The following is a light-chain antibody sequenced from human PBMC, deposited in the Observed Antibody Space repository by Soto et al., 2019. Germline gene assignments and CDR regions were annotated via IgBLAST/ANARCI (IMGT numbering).Light chain of an antibody. Sequence: QAVVTQEPSLTVSPGGTVTLTCASSTGAVTSGYYPNWFQQKPGQAPRALIYSTSNKQSWTPARFSGTLLRGKAALTLSGVQPENEAEYYCLLYYGGAQLCGTGTKGTV. CDR3: LLYYGGAQL. V-gene: IGLV7-43*01. J-gene: IGLJ1*01. CDR2: STS. CDR1: TGAVTSGYY.